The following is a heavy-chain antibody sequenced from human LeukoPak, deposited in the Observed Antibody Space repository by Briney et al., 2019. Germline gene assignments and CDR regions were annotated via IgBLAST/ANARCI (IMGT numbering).Heavy chain of an antibody. D-gene: IGHD3-22*01. V-gene: IGHV5-51*01. J-gene: IGHJ4*02. Sequence: GESLKISCKGSGYMFSSYWIGWVRQMPGKGLEWMGIIYPGDSDTRYSPSFQGQVTISADKSISTAYLQWSSLKASDTAMYYCARKYYYDSSGVYYFDYWGQGTLVTVSS. CDR2: IYPGDSDT. CDR1: GYMFSSYW. CDR3: ARKYYYDSSGVYYFDY.